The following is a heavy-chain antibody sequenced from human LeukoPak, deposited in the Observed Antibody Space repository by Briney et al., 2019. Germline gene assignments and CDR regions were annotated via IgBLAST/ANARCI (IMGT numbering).Heavy chain of an antibody. V-gene: IGHV4-59*12. Sequence: KASETLSLSCTVSGSSISSYYWSWIRQPAGKGLEWIGYICHSGSTYYNPSLKSRVTISVDRSKNQFSLKLSSVTAADTAVYYCARAVSPFRVDYWGQGTLVTVSS. D-gene: IGHD4-11*01. CDR3: ARAVSPFRVDY. CDR1: GSSISSYY. CDR2: ICHSGST. J-gene: IGHJ4*02.